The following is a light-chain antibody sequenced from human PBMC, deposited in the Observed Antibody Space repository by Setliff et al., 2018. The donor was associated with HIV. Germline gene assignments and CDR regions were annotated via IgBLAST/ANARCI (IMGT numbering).Light chain of an antibody. CDR2: RDR. CDR3: QVWDSGSDHVV. CDR1: NIGSKN. Sequence: SYELTQPLSVSVALGQTARITCGGNNIGSKNVHWYQQKPGQAPVLVIYRDRNRPSGIPERFSGSNSENTATLTISRTQAGDEADYYCQVWDSGSDHVVFGGGTKVTVL. J-gene: IGLJ2*01. V-gene: IGLV3-9*01.